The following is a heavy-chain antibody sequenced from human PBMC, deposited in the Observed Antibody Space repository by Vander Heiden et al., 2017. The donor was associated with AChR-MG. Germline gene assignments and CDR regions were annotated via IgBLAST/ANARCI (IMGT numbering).Heavy chain of an antibody. J-gene: IGHJ4*02. CDR1: GGTFSSYA. D-gene: IGHD3-22*01. CDR2: IIPSCGTA. Sequence: QVQLVQSGAEVKKPGSSVKVSCKASGGTFSSYAISWVRKAPGQGLEWMGGIIPSCGTANYAQKCQGRVTITADESTSTAYMELSSLRSEDTAVYYCAREAPNYYDSSGYYYERLYYFDYWGQGTLVTVSS. V-gene: IGHV1-69*01. CDR3: AREAPNYYDSSGYYYERLYYFDY.